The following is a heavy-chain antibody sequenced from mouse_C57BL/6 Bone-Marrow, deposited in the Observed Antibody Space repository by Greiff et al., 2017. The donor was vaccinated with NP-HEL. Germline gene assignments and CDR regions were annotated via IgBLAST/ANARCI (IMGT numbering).Heavy chain of an antibody. D-gene: IGHD4-1*02. V-gene: IGHV5-16*02. J-gene: IGHJ2*01. Sequence: EVQLVESEGGLVQPGRSMKLSCTASGFTFSDYYMAWVRQVPEKGLEWVANINYDGSSTYYLDSLKSRFIISRDNAKNILYLQMSSLKSEDTATYYCARRQLGRGYFDYWGQGTTLTVSS. CDR3: ARRQLGRGYFDY. CDR1: GFTFSDYY. CDR2: INYDGSST.